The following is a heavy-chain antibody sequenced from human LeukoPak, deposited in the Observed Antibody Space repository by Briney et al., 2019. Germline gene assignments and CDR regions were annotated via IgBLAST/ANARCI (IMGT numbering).Heavy chain of an antibody. CDR3: ARDGNPGDYWVDY. CDR1: GFTFSSYW. J-gene: IGHJ4*02. D-gene: IGHD4-17*01. CDR2: INSDGSST. V-gene: IGHV3-74*01. Sequence: GGSLRLSCAASGFTFSSYWMHWVRQAPGKGLVWVSCINSDGSSTSYADSVKGRFTISRDNAKNTLYLQMNSLRAEDTAVYYCARDGNPGDYWVDYWGQGTLVTVS.